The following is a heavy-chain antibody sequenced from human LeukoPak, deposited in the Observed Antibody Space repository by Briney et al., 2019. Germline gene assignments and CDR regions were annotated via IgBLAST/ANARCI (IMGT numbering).Heavy chain of an antibody. J-gene: IGHJ4*02. D-gene: IGHD5-12*01. V-gene: IGHV3-74*01. Sequence: PGGSLRLSCAASGFTFSSYWMHWVRQAPGKGLVCVSRNNSDGSSTSYADSVKGRFTISRDNAKNTLYLQMNSLRAEDTAVYYCARDRTDPYGGYLYWGQGTLVTVSS. CDR3: ARDRTDPYGGYLY. CDR2: NNSDGSST. CDR1: GFTFSSYW.